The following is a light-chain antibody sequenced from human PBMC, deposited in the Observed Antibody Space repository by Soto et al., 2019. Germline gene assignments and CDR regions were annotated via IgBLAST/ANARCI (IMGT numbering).Light chain of an antibody. CDR2: AAS. J-gene: IGKJ5*01. CDR1: QGISSN. CDR3: QQLKSYPLT. V-gene: IGKV1-9*01. Sequence: DIQVTQSPSALSASVGDRVTITCRASQGISSNLAWYQQKPGKAPKVLINAASTLQSGIPSRFSGSASGTDFTLTISSLQPEDFATYYCQQLKSYPLTFGQGTRLEIK.